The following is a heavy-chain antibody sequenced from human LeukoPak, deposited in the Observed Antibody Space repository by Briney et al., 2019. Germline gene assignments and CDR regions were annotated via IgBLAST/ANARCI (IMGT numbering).Heavy chain of an antibody. J-gene: IGHJ4*02. CDR2: INHSGST. CDR3: ARPTFTIFGVVKGGYYFDY. CDR1: GGSFSGYY. D-gene: IGHD3-3*01. Sequence: PSETLSLTCAVYGGSFSGYYWSWICQPPGKGLEWIGEINHSGSTNYNPSLKSRVTISVDTSKNQFSLKLSSVTAADTAVYYCARPTFTIFGVVKGGYYFDYWGQGTLVTVSS. V-gene: IGHV4-34*01.